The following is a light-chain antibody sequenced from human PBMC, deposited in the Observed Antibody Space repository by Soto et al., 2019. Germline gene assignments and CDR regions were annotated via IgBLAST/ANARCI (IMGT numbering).Light chain of an antibody. CDR2: EVS. Sequence: QSALTQPASVSGSPGQSITISCTGTSSDVGGYNYVSWYQQHPGKAPKLMIYEVSNRPSGVSNRFSGSKSGNTASLTISGLQAEDEADYYCSSYTSRSTLDYVFGSGTKVTVI. V-gene: IGLV2-14*01. CDR3: SSYTSRSTLDYV. J-gene: IGLJ1*01. CDR1: SSDVGGYNY.